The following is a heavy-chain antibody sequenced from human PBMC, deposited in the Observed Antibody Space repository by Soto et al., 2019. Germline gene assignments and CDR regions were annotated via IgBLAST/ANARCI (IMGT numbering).Heavy chain of an antibody. J-gene: IGHJ3*02. Sequence: GASVKVSCKASGYTFTGYYMHCVRQAPGQGLEWMGWINPNSGGTNYAQKFQGRVTMTRDTSISTAYMELSRLRSDDTAVYYCARAVYYYGSGSRNDDAFDIWGQGTMGTVSS. CDR1: GYTFTGYY. V-gene: IGHV1-2*02. D-gene: IGHD3-10*01. CDR2: INPNSGGT. CDR3: ARAVYYYGSGSRNDDAFDI.